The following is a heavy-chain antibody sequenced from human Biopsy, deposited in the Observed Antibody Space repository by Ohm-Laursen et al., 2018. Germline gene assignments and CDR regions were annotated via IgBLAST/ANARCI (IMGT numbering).Heavy chain of an antibody. Sequence: SVKVPCKASGYTFSSYGINWVRQAPGQGLEWLGWISTYNGNTNYAQNLQGRVTMTTDTSTSTAYMELRSLRSDDTAVYYCARGGTLVVVPTAVLHSFDIWGQGTMVTVSS. CDR3: ARGGTLVVVPTAVLHSFDI. J-gene: IGHJ3*02. CDR2: ISTYNGNT. D-gene: IGHD2-2*01. V-gene: IGHV1-18*01. CDR1: GYTFSSYG.